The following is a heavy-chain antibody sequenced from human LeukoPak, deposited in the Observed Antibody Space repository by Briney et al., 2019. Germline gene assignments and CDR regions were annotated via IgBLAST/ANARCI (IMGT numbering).Heavy chain of an antibody. CDR1: GFTFSSYW. CDR3: ARDLGGAGDY. J-gene: IGHJ4*02. CDR2: IKQDGREK. Sequence: GGSLRLSCAAPGFTFSSYWMSWVRQAPGKGLEWVANIKQDGREKYYVDSVKGRFTISRDNAKNSLYLQMNSLRAEDTAVYYCARDLGGAGDYWGQGTLVTVSS. V-gene: IGHV3-7*03. D-gene: IGHD4-23*01.